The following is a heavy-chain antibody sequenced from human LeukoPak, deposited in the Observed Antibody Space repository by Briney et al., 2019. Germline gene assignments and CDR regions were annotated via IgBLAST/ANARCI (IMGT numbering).Heavy chain of an antibody. Sequence: GGSLRLSCAASGFTFSSNYMRWVRQAPGKGLEWVSFIYSGGITHYADSVKGRFTISRDSSKNTLFLQMNSLSAEDTAVYYYATSPSEGYWGQGTLVTVSS. J-gene: IGHJ4*02. CDR2: IYSGGIT. V-gene: IGHV3-66*01. CDR1: GFTFSSNY. CDR3: ATSPSEGY.